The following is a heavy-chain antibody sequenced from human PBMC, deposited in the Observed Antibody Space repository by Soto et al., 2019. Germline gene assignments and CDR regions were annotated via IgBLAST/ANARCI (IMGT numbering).Heavy chain of an antibody. CDR2: ISNTGRTI. J-gene: IGHJ4*02. V-gene: IGHV3-11*01. CDR3: ARGRGPTVTGTGYFDS. CDR1: GLNFSDHY. D-gene: IGHD1-1*01. Sequence: PGGSLRLSCAASGLNFSDHYMTWIRRAPGKGLEWLSYISNTGRTIYYADSVQGRFTISRDNARNSLSLHMNSLRVEDTAVYYCARGRGPTVTGTGYFDSWGQGTLVTVSS.